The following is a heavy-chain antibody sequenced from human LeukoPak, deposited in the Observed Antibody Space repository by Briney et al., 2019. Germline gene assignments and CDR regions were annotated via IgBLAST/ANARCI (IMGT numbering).Heavy chain of an antibody. CDR2: INPNSGGA. CDR1: GYSFTGYY. D-gene: IGHD2-2*02. Sequence: ASVKVSCKASGYSFTGYYIHWVRQAPGQGLEWMGWINPNSGGANYAQKFQGRVTMTRDTSISTAYMELSRLRSDDTAVYYCARGDIVVLPAGIPHNWFDPWGQGTLVTVSS. J-gene: IGHJ5*02. CDR3: ARGDIVVLPAGIPHNWFDP. V-gene: IGHV1-2*02.